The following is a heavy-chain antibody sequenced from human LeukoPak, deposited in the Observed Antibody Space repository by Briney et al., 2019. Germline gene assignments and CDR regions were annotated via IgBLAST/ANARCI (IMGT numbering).Heavy chain of an antibody. CDR2: INQDGSER. D-gene: IGHD1-26*01. J-gene: IGHJ4*02. CDR1: GFTFSNCW. Sequence: PGGSLRLSCAASGFTFSNCWMSWVRQAPGKGLEWVANINQDGSERYYVDSVKGRFTISRDNAKNSLYLEMTSLRAGDTAAYYCVRDKEGVGPTRLDYWGQGTLVIVSS. CDR3: VRDKEGVGPTRLDY. V-gene: IGHV3-7*01.